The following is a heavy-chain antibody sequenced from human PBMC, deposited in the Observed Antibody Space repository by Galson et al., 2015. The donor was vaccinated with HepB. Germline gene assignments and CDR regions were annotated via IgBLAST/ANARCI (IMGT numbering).Heavy chain of an antibody. Sequence: SLRLSCAASGFTLSSHWMHWVRQAPGEGLVWVARIDAAGMSTAYADSVKGRFTISRDNAQNSLFLQMNTLRVEDTAVYYCARDLRPHCGTRCYLTFDYWGQGILVTVSS. J-gene: IGHJ4*02. CDR1: GFTLSSHW. CDR3: ARDLRPHCGTRCYLTFDY. CDR2: IDAAGMST. D-gene: IGHD2-21*01. V-gene: IGHV3-74*01.